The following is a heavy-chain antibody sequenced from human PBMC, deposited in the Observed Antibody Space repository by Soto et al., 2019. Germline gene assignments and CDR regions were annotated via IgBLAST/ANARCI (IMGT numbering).Heavy chain of an antibody. D-gene: IGHD3-10*01. J-gene: IGHJ4*02. CDR3: ARGPIYYPSDY. CDR2: LNPNSGDT. Sequence: ASVKVSCTASGYPFTGYYMHWVRQAPGQGLGWMGWLNPNSGDTNYAQKFPGWVTMTRDTSSSTAYMELSRLRSDDTAVYYCARGPIYYPSDYWGQGTLVTVSS. V-gene: IGHV1-2*04. CDR1: GYPFTGYY.